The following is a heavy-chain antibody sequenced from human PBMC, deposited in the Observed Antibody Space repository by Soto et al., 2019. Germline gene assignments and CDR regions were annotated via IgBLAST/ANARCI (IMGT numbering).Heavy chain of an antibody. CDR3: ATVLRSSTSRGSDFDP. CDR2: IDPNSGVT. D-gene: IGHD2-2*01. V-gene: IGHV1-2*02. Sequence: QVQLVQSGAEVKKPGASIKVSCKAYDYYFPGYNIHWVRQAPGQGLEWMGWIDPNSGVTNYAQKFMGRVTMPGDTSITPAYLAVKKLTSDDTAVYYCATVLRSSTSRGSDFDPWGQGNQVTVSS. CDR1: DYYFPGYN. J-gene: IGHJ5*02.